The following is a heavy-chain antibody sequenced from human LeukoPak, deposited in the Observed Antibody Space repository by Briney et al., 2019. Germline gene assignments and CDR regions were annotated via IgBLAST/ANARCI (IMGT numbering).Heavy chain of an antibody. V-gene: IGHV1-2*02. CDR2: IDPNSGGT. D-gene: IGHD2-21*01. Sequence: ASVKVSCKTSGYTFTGYYLHWVRQVPGQGPEWVGRIDPNSGGTNYAQKFQGRVTVTRDASTTTVYMDLSGLRSDDTAVYYCAPRAGPYSTSRFDNWGQGTLVTVSS. CDR3: APRAGPYSTSRFDN. J-gene: IGHJ4*02. CDR1: GYTFTGYY.